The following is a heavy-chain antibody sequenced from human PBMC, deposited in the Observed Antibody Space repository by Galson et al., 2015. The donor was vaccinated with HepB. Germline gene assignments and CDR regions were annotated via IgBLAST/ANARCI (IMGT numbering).Heavy chain of an antibody. CDR1: GFIFSTHT. Sequence: SLRLSCAASGFIFSTHTMNWVRQAPGKGLEWVASISSSGTYTYYADSLKGRFTISRHNPRNSLYLQMDSLRAEDTAVYYCARGTRGSSYDNIGYQNWFDPWGQGTLVTVSS. CDR3: ARGTRGSSYDNIGYQNWFDP. V-gene: IGHV3-21*01. CDR2: ISSSGTYT. J-gene: IGHJ5*02. D-gene: IGHD3-22*01.